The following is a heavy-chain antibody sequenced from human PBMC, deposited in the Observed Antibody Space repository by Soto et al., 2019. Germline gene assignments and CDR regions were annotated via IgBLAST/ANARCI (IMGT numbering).Heavy chain of an antibody. CDR2: ISYDGSNK. J-gene: IGHJ6*02. Sequence: QVQLVESGGGVVQPGRSLRLSCAASGFTSSSYAMHWVRQAPGKGLEWVAVISYDGSNKYYADSVKGRFTISRDNSKNTLYLQMNSLRAEDTAVYYCATDPRGHTDVWGQGTTVTVSS. CDR1: GFTSSSYA. D-gene: IGHD5-12*01. V-gene: IGHV3-30-3*01. CDR3: ATDPRGHTDV.